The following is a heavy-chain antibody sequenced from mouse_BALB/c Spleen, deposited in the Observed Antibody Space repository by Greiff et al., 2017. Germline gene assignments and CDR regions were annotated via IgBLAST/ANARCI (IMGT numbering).Heavy chain of an antibody. CDR2: IDPANGNT. CDR3: ARSYYAFYAMDN. V-gene: IGHV14-3*02. D-gene: IGHD1-1*01. CDR1: GFNIKDTY. J-gene: IGHJ4*01. Sequence: VQLKQSGAELVKPGASVKLSCTASGFNIKDTYMHWVKQRPEQGLEWIGRIDPANGNTKYDPKFQGKATITADTSSNTAYLQLSSLTSEDTAVYYCARSYYAFYAMDNWGQGTSVTVSS.